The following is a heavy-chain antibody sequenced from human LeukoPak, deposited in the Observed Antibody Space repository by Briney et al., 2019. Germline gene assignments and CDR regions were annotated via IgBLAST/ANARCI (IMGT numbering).Heavy chain of an antibody. CDR3: AKDHRGIVGATLQH. V-gene: IGHV3-7*03. CDR2: IKQDGSEK. CDR1: EFTFSDYW. J-gene: IGHJ1*01. D-gene: IGHD1-26*01. Sequence: PGGSLRLSCTASEFTFSDYWMSWVRQAPGKGLEWVANIKQDGSEKYYVDSVKGRFTISRDNSKNTLYLQMNSLRAEDTAVYYCAKDHRGIVGATLQHWGQGTLVTVSS.